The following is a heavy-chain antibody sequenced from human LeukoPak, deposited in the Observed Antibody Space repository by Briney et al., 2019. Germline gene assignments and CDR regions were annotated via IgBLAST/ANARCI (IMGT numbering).Heavy chain of an antibody. Sequence: TPSETLSLTCTVSGGSISSGSYYWSWIRQPAGKGLEWIGRIYTSGSTNYNPSLKSRVTISVDTSKSQFSLKLSSVTAADTAVYYCARGGPNSGVMTRKYYYYMDVWGKGTTVTISS. V-gene: IGHV4-61*02. CDR2: IYTSGST. D-gene: IGHD3-16*01. CDR1: GGSISSGSYY. CDR3: ARGGPNSGVMTRKYYYYMDV. J-gene: IGHJ6*03.